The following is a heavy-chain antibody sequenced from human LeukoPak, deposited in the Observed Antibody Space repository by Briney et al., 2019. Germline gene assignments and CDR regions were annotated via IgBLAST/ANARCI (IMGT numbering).Heavy chain of an antibody. CDR2: ISHSGST. Sequence: SETLSLTCTVSGYSISSGYYWGWIRQPPGKGLEWIGSISHSGSTYYKPSLKSRVTISVDTSMNQFSLKLRSVTAADTAVYYCARVTSRLGWFDPWGQGTLVTVSS. D-gene: IGHD1-14*01. J-gene: IGHJ5*02. CDR1: GYSISSGYY. CDR3: ARVTSRLGWFDP. V-gene: IGHV4-38-2*02.